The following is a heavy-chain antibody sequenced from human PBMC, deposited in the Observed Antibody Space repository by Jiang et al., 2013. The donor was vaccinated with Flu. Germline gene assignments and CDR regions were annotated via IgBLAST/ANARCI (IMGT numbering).Heavy chain of an antibody. D-gene: IGHD6-19*01. CDR2: IYPGDSDT. J-gene: IGHJ4*02. CDR1: GYSFTSYW. V-gene: IGHV5-51*01. Sequence: GAEVKKPGESLKISCKGSGYSFTSYWIGWVRQMPGKGLEWMGIIYPGDSDTRYSPSFQGQVTISADKSISTAYLQWSSLKASDTAMYYCASPSPYSSGWPLFGDWGQGTLVTVSS. CDR3: ASPSPYSSGWPLFGD.